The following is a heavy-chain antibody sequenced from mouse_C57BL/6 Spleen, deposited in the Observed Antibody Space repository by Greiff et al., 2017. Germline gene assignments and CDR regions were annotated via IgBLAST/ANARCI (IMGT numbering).Heavy chain of an antibody. J-gene: IGHJ4*01. CDR3: ARMDRKVAMDY. Sequence: QVQLKQSGPGLVQPSQSLSITCTVSGFSLTSYGVHWVRQSPGKGLEWLGVIWSGGSTDYNAAFISRLSISKDNSKSQVFFKMNSLKADDTAIYYCARMDRKVAMDYWGQGTSVTVSS. D-gene: IGHD2-14*01. CDR2: IWSGGST. CDR1: GFSLTSYG. V-gene: IGHV2-2*01.